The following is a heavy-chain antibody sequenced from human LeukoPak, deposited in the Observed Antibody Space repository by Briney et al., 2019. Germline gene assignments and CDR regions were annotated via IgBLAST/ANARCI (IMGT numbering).Heavy chain of an antibody. CDR1: GYTFTSYY. V-gene: IGHV1-46*01. Sequence: GASVKVSCKASGYTFTSYYIHWARQAPGQGLEWMGIINPSGGSTIYAQKFQGRVTMTRDTSTSTVYMEMSSLRSEDTAVYYCARDVAEPQSDDDLLPDYWGQGTLVTVSS. CDR2: INPSGGST. D-gene: IGHD1-1*01. J-gene: IGHJ4*02. CDR3: ARDVAEPQSDDDLLPDY.